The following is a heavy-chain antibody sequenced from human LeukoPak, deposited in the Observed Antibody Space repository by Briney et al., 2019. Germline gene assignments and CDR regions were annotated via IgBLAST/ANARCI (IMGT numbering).Heavy chain of an antibody. V-gene: IGHV3-74*01. D-gene: IGHD3/OR15-3a*01. CDR2: INSNGSST. CDR3: VLDLFSSFAFDI. CDR1: GFTFSRYW. J-gene: IGHJ3*02. Sequence: GGSLRLSCAASGFTFSRYWMHWVRQAPGKGLLWVSRINSNGSSTYYADSVKGRFTTSRDNAKNALHLQMNSLTAEDTAVYYCVLDLFSSFAFDIWGQGTMVTVSS.